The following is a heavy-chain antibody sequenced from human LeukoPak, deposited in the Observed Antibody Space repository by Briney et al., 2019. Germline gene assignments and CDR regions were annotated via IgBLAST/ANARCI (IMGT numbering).Heavy chain of an antibody. CDR3: ARDIAVAGRNFDY. J-gene: IGHJ4*02. CDR2: ISSSSSYI. D-gene: IGHD6-19*01. V-gene: IGHV3-21*01. Sequence: GGSLRLSCAASGFTFSSYSMNWVRQAPGKGLEWVSYISSSSSYIYYADSVKGRFTISRDNAKNSLYLQMNSLRAEDTAVYYCARDIAVAGRNFDYWGQGTLVTVSS. CDR1: GFTFSSYS.